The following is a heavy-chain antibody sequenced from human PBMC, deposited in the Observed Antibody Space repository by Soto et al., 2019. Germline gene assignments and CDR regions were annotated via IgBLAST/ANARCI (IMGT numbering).Heavy chain of an antibody. CDR3: ARRITMVRGVMRAFGY. CDR1: GYTFTSYG. J-gene: IGHJ4*02. Sequence: QVQLVQSGAEVKKPGASVKVSCKASGYTFTSYGISWVRQAPGQGLEWMGWISAYNGNRNYAQKLQGRVTMTTDTSTGTAYKELRSLRSDDTAVYYCARRITMVRGVMRAFGYWGQGTLVTVSS. D-gene: IGHD3-10*01. V-gene: IGHV1-18*01. CDR2: ISAYNGNR.